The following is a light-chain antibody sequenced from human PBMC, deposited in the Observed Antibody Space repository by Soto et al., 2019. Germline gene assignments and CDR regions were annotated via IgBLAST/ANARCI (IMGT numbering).Light chain of an antibody. CDR1: QSISNL. J-gene: IGKJ5*01. CDR2: GAS. CDR3: QQYYDWPIT. V-gene: IGKV3-15*01. Sequence: EIMMKQSPATLSVSPGERATLPCRASQSISNLLAWYQQKPGQAPRLLMYGASTRATGFPDRFSGSGSGTEFTLTISSLHSEDFAVYYCQQYYDWPITFGQGTRLEIK.